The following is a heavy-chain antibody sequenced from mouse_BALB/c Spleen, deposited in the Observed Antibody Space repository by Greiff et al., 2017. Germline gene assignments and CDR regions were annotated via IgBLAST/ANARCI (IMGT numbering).Heavy chain of an antibody. CDR2: IRLKSDNYAT. V-gene: IGHV6-6*02. J-gene: IGHJ2*01. D-gene: IGHD2-1*01. CDR3: TRDGNYAFDY. Sequence: EVKLVESGGGLVQPGGSMKLSCVASGFTFSSYWMSWVRQSPEKGLEWVAEIRLKSDNYATHYAESVKGKFTISRDDSKSRLYLQMNSLRAEDTGIYYCTRDGNYAFDYWGQGTTLTVSS. CDR1: GFTFSSYW.